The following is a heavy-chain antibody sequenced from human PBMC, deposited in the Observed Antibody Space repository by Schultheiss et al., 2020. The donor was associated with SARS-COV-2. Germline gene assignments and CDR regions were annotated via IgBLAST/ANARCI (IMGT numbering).Heavy chain of an antibody. Sequence: GGSLRLSCAASGFTVSSNYMSWVRQAPGKGLEWVSYISSSSSTIYYADSVKGRFTISRDNAKNSLYLQMNSLRAEDTAVYYCARDKVQTPGYYYYGMDVWGQGTTVTVSS. CDR3: ARDKVQTPGYYYYGMDV. CDR2: ISSSSSTI. CDR1: GFTVSSNY. V-gene: IGHV3-48*01. D-gene: IGHD1-1*01. J-gene: IGHJ6*02.